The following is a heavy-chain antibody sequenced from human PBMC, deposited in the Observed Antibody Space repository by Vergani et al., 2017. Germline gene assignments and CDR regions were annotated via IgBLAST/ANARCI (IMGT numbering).Heavy chain of an antibody. CDR1: GGSISSGGYY. V-gene: IGHV4-31*03. J-gene: IGHJ1*01. Sequence: QVQLQESGPGLVKPSQTLSLTCTVSGGSISSGGYYWSWIRQHPGKGLEWIGYIYYSGSTYYNPSLKSRVTISVDTSKNQFSLKLSSVTAADTAVYYCASSYCTNGVCSNAEYFQHWGQGTLVTVST. D-gene: IGHD2-8*01. CDR3: ASSYCTNGVCSNAEYFQH. CDR2: IYYSGST.